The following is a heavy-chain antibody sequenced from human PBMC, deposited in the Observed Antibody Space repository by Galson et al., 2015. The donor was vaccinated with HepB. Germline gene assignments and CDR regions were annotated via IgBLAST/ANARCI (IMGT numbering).Heavy chain of an antibody. Sequence: SLRLSCAASGFTFSSYWMNWVRQAPGKGLEWVANIKQDGSEKYYVDSVKGRFAISRDNAKNTLYLQLNSLRAEDTAIYYCARVVGNIAAPGSRFDPWGQGTLVTVSS. CDR3: ARVVGNIAAPGSRFDP. CDR1: GFTFSSYW. CDR2: IKQDGSEK. V-gene: IGHV3-7*03. D-gene: IGHD6-13*01. J-gene: IGHJ5*02.